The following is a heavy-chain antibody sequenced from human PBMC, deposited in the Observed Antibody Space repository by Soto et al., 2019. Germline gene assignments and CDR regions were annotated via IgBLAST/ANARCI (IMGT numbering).Heavy chain of an antibody. V-gene: IGHV4-59*01. J-gene: IGHJ4*02. Sequence: SETLSLTCSVSAGSLSNYYWTWIRQSPGKGLEWIGEIYHTGSTKYNPSLKSRVAISVDMSKNQFSLTLSSVTPADTAVYYCARGGRGSGLYFLYYFDLWGQGTLVTV. CDR2: IYHTGST. CDR3: ARGGRGSGLYFLYYFDL. CDR1: AGSLSNYY. D-gene: IGHD6-19*01.